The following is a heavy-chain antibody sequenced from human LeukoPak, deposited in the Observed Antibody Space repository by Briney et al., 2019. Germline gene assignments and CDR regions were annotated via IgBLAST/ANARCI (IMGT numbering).Heavy chain of an antibody. CDR1: GFTFCSYS. CDR3: ARGFSENDY. CDR2: ISSSSSYI. V-gene: IGHV3-21*01. Sequence: GGSLRLSXAASGFTFCSYSMNWVRQAPGKGLEWVSSISSSSSYIDYADSVKGRFTISRDNAKNSLYLQMNSLRAEDTAVYYCARGFSENDYWGQGTLVTVSS. D-gene: IGHD3-3*01. J-gene: IGHJ4*02.